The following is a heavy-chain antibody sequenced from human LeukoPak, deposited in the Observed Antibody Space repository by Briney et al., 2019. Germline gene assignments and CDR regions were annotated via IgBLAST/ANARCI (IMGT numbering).Heavy chain of an antibody. V-gene: IGHV3-74*01. J-gene: IGHJ4*02. D-gene: IGHD3-22*01. Sequence: PGGSLRLSCAASGFTFSSYWMHWVRQAPGKGPVWVSRINSDGSSTSYADSVKGRFTISRDNAKNTLYLQMNSLRAEDTAVYYCARAPPPTNYYDSSGYYRDYFDYWGQGTLVTVSS. CDR3: ARAPPPTNYYDSSGYYRDYFDY. CDR2: INSDGSST. CDR1: GFTFSSYW.